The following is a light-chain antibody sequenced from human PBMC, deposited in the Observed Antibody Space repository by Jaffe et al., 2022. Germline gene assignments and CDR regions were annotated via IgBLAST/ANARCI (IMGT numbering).Light chain of an antibody. CDR2: DVN. CDR1: SSDVGGYNF. CDR3: CSYAGSSTYV. Sequence: QSALTQPRSVSGSPGQSVTISCTGTSSDVGGYNFVSWYQQHPGKAPRLMIFDVNKRPSGVPDRFSGSKSGNTASLTISGLQADDEADYYCCSYAGSSTYVFGTGTEVTVL. J-gene: IGLJ1*01. V-gene: IGLV2-11*01.